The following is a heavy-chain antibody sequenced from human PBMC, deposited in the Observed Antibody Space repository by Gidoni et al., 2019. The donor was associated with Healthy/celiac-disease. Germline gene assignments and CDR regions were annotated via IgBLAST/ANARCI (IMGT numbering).Heavy chain of an antibody. Sequence: QVQLQESGPGLVKPSETLSLTCTVSGGSISSYYWSWIRQPAGKGLEWIGLISTSGRTNYNPSLKSRVTMSVDTSKNQFSLKLSSVTAADTAVYYCARGEVGIYYGSSGYFDYWGQGTLVTVSS. CDR1: GGSISSYY. J-gene: IGHJ4*02. V-gene: IGHV4-4*07. D-gene: IGHD3-22*01. CDR3: ARGEVGIYYGSSGYFDY. CDR2: ISTSGRT.